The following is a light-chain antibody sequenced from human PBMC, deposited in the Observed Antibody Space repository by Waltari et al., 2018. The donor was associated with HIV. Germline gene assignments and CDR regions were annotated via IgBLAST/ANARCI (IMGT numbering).Light chain of an antibody. CDR3: QQYNSYSPYT. Sequence: DIQMTQSPSTLSASVGDRVTITCRASQSIRSWLAWYQQKPGKAPKLLIYKASSLERGVPSRFSGSGSGTEFTLTISSLQPDYFATYYCQQYNSYSPYTFGQGTKLEIK. V-gene: IGKV1-5*03. CDR1: QSIRSW. J-gene: IGKJ2*01. CDR2: KAS.